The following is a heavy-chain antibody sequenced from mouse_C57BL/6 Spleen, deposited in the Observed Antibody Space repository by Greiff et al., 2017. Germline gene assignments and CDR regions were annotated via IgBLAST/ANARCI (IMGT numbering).Heavy chain of an antibody. J-gene: IGHJ4*01. V-gene: IGHV1-52*01. CDR1: GYTFTSYW. Sequence: QVQLQQSGAELVRPGSSVKLSCKASGYTFTSYWMHWVKQRPIQGLEWIGNIDPSDSETHYNQKFKDKATLTVDKSSSTAYMQLSSLTSEDSAVYYCARGSAGGYAMDYWGQGTSVTVSS. D-gene: IGHD6-1*01. CDR3: ARGSAGGYAMDY. CDR2: IDPSDSET.